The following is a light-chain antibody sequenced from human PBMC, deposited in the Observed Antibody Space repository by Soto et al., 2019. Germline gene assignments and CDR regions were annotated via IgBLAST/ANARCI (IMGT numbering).Light chain of an antibody. CDR1: SSDVGGYNY. J-gene: IGLJ2*01. CDR2: DVT. Sequence: QSVLTQPRSVSGSPGQSVTISCTGTSSDVGGYNYVSSYQQHPGQAPKLMIYDVTKRPAGVPDRFSGSKSGNTASLSISGLQAEDEADYYCCSYGGGYTPLLFGGGTKLTVL. CDR3: CSYGGGYTPLL. V-gene: IGLV2-11*01.